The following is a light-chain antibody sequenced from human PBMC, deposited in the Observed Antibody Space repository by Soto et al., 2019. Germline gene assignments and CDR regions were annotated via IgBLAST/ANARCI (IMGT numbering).Light chain of an antibody. CDR1: QRVLYSSNNKNY. V-gene: IGKV4-1*01. CDR2: LAS. CDR3: QQHYSTPPT. Sequence: DIVMTQSPDSLAVSLGERATINCKSSQRVLYSSNNKNYLAWYQQKPGQPPKLLIYLASTRESGVPDRFSGSGSGTDFTLTISSLQAEDVAVYYCQQHYSTPPTFGQGTKVELK. J-gene: IGKJ1*01.